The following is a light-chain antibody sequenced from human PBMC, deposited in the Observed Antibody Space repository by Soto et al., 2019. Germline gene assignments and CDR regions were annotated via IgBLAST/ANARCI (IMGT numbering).Light chain of an antibody. V-gene: IGKV3-11*01. CDR3: QQRSNWPPSIT. J-gene: IGKJ5*01. Sequence: EIVLTQSQATLSLSPGERATLSCRASQSVSSYLAWYQQKPGQAPRLLIYDASNRATGIPARFSGSGSGTDFTLTISSLEPEDFAVYYCQQRSNWPPSITFGQGTRLEI. CDR1: QSVSSY. CDR2: DAS.